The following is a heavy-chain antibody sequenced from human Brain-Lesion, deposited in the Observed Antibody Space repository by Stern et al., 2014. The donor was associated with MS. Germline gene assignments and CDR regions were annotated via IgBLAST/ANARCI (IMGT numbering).Heavy chain of an antibody. CDR2: IHASGSA. CDR1: GGSISSGSDY. D-gene: IGHD5-18*01. V-gene: IGHV4-61*02. CDR3: ASGYRIFDY. Sequence: QVQLVESGPGLVKPSQTLSLTCTVSGGSISSGSDYWSWIRQPAGKGLEWIGRIHASGSAFYTPSLKSRVTISTDTSMNQFSLELNSATAADTAIYYCASGYRIFDYWGQGILVTVSS. J-gene: IGHJ4*02.